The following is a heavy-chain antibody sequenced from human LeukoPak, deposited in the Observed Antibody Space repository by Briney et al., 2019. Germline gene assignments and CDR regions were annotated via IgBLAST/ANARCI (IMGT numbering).Heavy chain of an antibody. J-gene: IGHJ5*02. V-gene: IGHV4-4*07. CDR3: ARDLGGYDKRTNWFDP. D-gene: IGHD5-12*01. Sequence: SETLSLTCTVSGGSISSYYWSWIRQPVGKGLEWIGRIYTSGSTNYNPSLKSRVTMSVDTSKNQFSLKLSSVTAADTAVYYCARDLGGYDKRTNWFDPWGQGTLVTVSS. CDR1: GGSISSYY. CDR2: IYTSGST.